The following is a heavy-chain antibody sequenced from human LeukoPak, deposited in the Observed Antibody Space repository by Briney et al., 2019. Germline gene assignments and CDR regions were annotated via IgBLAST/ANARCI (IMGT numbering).Heavy chain of an antibody. CDR3: ARGSGFYDY. V-gene: IGHV3-53*01. Sequence: GGSLRLSCTSSGFIFSSHWMNWVRQAPGKGLEWVSVIYSDGTTYYADSVKGRFTISRDSSKNALYLQMNSLRAEDTAVYYCARGSGFYDYWGQGTLVTVSS. CDR2: IYSDGTT. J-gene: IGHJ4*02. CDR1: GFIFSSHW.